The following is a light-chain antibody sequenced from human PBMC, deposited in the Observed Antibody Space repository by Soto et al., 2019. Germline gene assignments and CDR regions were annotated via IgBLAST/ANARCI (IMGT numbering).Light chain of an antibody. Sequence: DIVLTQSPGTLSLSPGERSTISCRASQSVGSSYLAWYQNKPGQAPRLLIYGASIRASGIPDRFSGGGSGTDFTLTISRPEPEDSPVYFCHQYGSSRTFGQGTKVDNK. V-gene: IGKV3-20*01. J-gene: IGKJ1*01. CDR2: GAS. CDR3: HQYGSSRT. CDR1: QSVGSSY.